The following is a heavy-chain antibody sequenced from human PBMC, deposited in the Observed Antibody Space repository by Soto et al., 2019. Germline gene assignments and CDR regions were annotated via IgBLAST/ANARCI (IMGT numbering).Heavy chain of an antibody. CDR3: ARGRQQLVNHDALDT. CDR1: CGNSIDVGCC. V-gene: IGHV4-61*08. J-gene: IGHJ3*02. CDR2: IYNSGST. Sequence: LPRTVSCGNSIDVGCCWIWKQQPPGKGLEWIGYIYNSGSTNYNPSLKSRVTISVDTAKTQFSLKLSSVTAADTAVYYCARGRQQLVNHDALDTWGQGTMITVS. D-gene: IGHD6-13*01.